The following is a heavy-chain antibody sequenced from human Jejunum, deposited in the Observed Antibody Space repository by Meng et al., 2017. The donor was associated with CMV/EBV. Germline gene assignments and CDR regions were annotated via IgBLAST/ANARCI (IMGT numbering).Heavy chain of an antibody. D-gene: IGHD1-26*01. J-gene: IGHJ5*01. Sequence: SGFNFKNAWMNWVRQAPGKGLEWVGRIRSKPDGGTTEYAAPVKGRFTISRDDSKTTLFLQMNSLKTEDTAVYFCSYTSGGNWSDYWGQGAVVTVSS. CDR3: SYTSGGNWSDY. CDR1: GFNFKNAW. V-gene: IGHV3-15*01. CDR2: IRSKPDGGTT.